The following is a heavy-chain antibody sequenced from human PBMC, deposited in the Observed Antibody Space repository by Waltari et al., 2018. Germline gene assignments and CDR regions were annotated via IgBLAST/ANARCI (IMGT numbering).Heavy chain of an antibody. CDR2: LRYDGSNE. V-gene: IGHV3-30*02. CDR1: GFQFRRDG. Sequence: QVQLVESGGGVVQPGGSMRPPCAAFGFQFRRDGMNWVRQAPGKGPEWVAYLRYDGSNEYYEESVKGRFTISRDNSKNTLYLQMNSLRTEDTAVYYCAGGGYSGNDFTQYWGQGTPVTVSS. CDR3: AGGGYSGNDFTQY. J-gene: IGHJ4*02. D-gene: IGHD5-12*01.